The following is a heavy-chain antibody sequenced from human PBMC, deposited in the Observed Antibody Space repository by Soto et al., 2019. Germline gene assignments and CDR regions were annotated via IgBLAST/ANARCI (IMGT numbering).Heavy chain of an antibody. CDR3: AREVGRGYSYGDWYFDL. J-gene: IGHJ2*01. CDR2: IYYSGST. Sequence: SETLSLTCTVSGGSISSYYWSWIRQPPGKGLEWIGYIYYSGSTNYNPSLKSRVTISVDTSKDQFSLKLSSVTAADTAVYYCAREVGRGYSYGDWYFDLWGRGTLVTVSS. V-gene: IGHV4-59*01. D-gene: IGHD5-18*01. CDR1: GGSISSYY.